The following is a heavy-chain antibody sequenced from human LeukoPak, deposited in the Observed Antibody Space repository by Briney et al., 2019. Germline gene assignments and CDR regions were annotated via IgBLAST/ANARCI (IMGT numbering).Heavy chain of an antibody. CDR2: ISHSGST. Sequence: SETLSLTCAVYGGSFSDYFWSWIRQPPGKGLEWIGEISHSGSTTYNPSLRSRVTISGDTSKKQFSLKLSSVTAADTAVYYCARDKSFSQGGRGDTQGLDYWGQGTLVTVSS. J-gene: IGHJ4*02. CDR1: GGSFSDYF. CDR3: ARDKSFSQGGRGDTQGLDY. V-gene: IGHV4-34*01. D-gene: IGHD4-17*01.